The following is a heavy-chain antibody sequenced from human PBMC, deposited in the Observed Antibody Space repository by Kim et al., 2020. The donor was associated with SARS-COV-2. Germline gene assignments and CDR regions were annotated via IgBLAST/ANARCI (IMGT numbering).Heavy chain of an antibody. CDR3: ARGRSGDF. Sequence: NGNTRYEQKFQASVAITRNTSASTAYMELSSLRSEDTAVYYCARGRSGDFWGQGTLVTVSA. CDR2: NGNT. D-gene: IGHD7-27*01. V-gene: IGHV1-3*01. J-gene: IGHJ4*02.